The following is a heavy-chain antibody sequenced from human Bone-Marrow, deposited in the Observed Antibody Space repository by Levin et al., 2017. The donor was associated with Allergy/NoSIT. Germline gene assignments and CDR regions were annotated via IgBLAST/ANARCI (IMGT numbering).Heavy chain of an antibody. V-gene: IGHV3-23*01. D-gene: IGHD2-2*01. CDR3: AKLSQLAFDY. J-gene: IGHJ4*02. CDR2: ISGSGGST. Sequence: GESLKISCAASGFTFSSYAMSWVRQAPGKGLEWVSAISGSGGSTYYADSVKGRFTISRDNSKNTLYLQMNSLRAEDTAVYYCAKLSQLAFDYWGQGTLVTVSS. CDR1: GFTFSSYA.